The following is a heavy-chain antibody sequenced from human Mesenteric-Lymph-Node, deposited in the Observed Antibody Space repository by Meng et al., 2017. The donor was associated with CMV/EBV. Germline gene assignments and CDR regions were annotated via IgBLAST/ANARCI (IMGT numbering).Heavy chain of an antibody. D-gene: IGHD4-11*01. CDR1: GFTFTTNA. CDR2: ISGSGGYT. Sequence: GGSLRLSCAASGFTFTTNAMSWVRQAPGKGLEWVSGISGSGGYTYYADSVKGRFTISRDNSKSTLYLQMNSLRAEDTAVYYCARDDYSNPFDYWGQGTLVTVSS. CDR3: ARDDYSNPFDY. J-gene: IGHJ4*02. V-gene: IGHV3-23*01.